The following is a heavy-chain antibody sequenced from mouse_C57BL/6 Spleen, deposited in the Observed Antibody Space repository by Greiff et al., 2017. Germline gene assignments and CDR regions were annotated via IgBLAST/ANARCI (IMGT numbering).Heavy chain of an antibody. Sequence: EVQLQQSGPELVKPGASVKISCKASGYTFTDYYMNWVKQSHGKSLEWIGDINPNNGGTSYNQKFKGKATLTVDKSSSTAYMELRSLTSEDSAVYCCASYYGSPAWFAYWGQGTLVTVSA. CDR1: GYTFTDYY. CDR2: INPNNGGT. J-gene: IGHJ3*01. D-gene: IGHD1-1*01. V-gene: IGHV1-26*01. CDR3: ASYYGSPAWFAY.